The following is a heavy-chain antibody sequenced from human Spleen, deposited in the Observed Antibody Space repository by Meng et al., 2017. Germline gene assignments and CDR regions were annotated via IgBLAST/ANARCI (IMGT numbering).Heavy chain of an antibody. J-gene: IGHJ1*01. CDR1: GFTFSGPW. V-gene: IGHV3-74*01. D-gene: IGHD1-1*01. CDR3: TNDRLNH. Sequence: EVMRVEPGGGLVQPGWSLGLSFAASGFTFSGPWMHWVRQAPGKGLVWVSRINTDGSTTTYADSVKGRFTISRDNAKNTLYLQMNSLRAEDTAVYYCTNDRLNHWGQGTLVTVSS. CDR2: INTDGSTT.